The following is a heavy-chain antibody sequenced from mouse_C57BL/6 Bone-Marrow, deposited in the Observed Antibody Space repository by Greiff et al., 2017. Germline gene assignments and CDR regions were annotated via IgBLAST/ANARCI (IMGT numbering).Heavy chain of an antibody. V-gene: IGHV1-18*01. CDR1: GYTFTDYN. CDR2: INPNNGGT. J-gene: IGHJ3*01. Sequence: EVQLQESGPELVKPGASVKIPCKASGYTFTDYNMDWVKQSHGKSLEWIGDINPNNGGTIYNQKFKGKATLTVDKSSSTAYMELRSLTSEDTAVYYCAREADGYYVSLAYWGKGTLVTVSA. D-gene: IGHD2-3*01. CDR3: AREADGYYVSLAY.